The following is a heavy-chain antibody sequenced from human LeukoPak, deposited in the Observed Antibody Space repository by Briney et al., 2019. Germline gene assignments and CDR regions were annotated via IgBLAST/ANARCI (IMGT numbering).Heavy chain of an antibody. Sequence: PGGSLRLSCAASGFTFSSYEMTWVRQAPGKGLEWVSYISSSGSTIYYADSVKGRFTISRDNAKNSLYLQMNSLRAEDTAVYYCARDQYYYGSGSYSGYGMDVWGQGTTVTVSS. V-gene: IGHV3-48*03. CDR1: GFTFSSYE. CDR3: ARDQYYYGSGSYSGYGMDV. CDR2: ISSSGSTI. D-gene: IGHD3-10*01. J-gene: IGHJ6*02.